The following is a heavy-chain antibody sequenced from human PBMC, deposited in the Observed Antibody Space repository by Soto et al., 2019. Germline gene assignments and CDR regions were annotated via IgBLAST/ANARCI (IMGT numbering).Heavy chain of an antibody. CDR2: ISFDGIQK. CDR3: ARAYCSRTTCPPYYYYYGLNV. CDR1: GFILGDYA. J-gene: IGHJ6*02. Sequence: GGSLRLFCAGSGFILGDYALHWVRQAPSKGLEWLAVISFDGIQKYYADSVQGRFTISRDNSQNTLYLQMNSLVAGDTAVYYCARAYCSRTTCPPYYYYYGLNVWGQGTAVTVSS. V-gene: IGHV3-30*17. D-gene: IGHD2-2*01.